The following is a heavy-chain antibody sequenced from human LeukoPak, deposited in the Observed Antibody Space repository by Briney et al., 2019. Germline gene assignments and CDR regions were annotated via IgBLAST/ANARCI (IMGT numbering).Heavy chain of an antibody. Sequence: ASVKVSCKASGYTFTGYYMHWVRQAPGQGLEWMGRINPNSGGTNYAQKFQGRVTMTRNTSISTAYMELSSLRSEDTAVYYCARGEYYYDSSGYYYSFYFQHWGQGTLVTVSS. CDR2: INPNSGGT. J-gene: IGHJ1*01. CDR3: ARGEYYYDSSGYYYSFYFQH. D-gene: IGHD3-22*01. CDR1: GYTFTGYY. V-gene: IGHV1-2*06.